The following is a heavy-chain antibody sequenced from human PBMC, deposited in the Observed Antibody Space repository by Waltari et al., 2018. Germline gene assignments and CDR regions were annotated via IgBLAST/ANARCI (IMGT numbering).Heavy chain of an antibody. CDR3: VREYDSGGAGY. CDR1: GFPFRSYG. Sequence: EVQLVESGGGLVQPGGSRRPSCSSSGFPFRSYGMNWVCQAPGTGLESVSYISPSSIPITCADSMKGRFTISRDNAKNSLYLQMHSLRADDTAVYYCVREYDSGGAGYWVQGTLVTVSS. CDR2: ISPSSIPI. J-gene: IGHJ4*02. D-gene: IGHD3-22*01. V-gene: IGHV3-48*04.